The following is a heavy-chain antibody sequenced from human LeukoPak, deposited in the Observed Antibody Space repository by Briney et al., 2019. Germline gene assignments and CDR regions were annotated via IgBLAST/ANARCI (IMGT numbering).Heavy chain of an antibody. CDR1: GYTFTGYY. CDR2: INPNSGGT. Sequence: ASVKVSCNASGYTFTGYYMHWVRQAPGQGLEWMGWINPNSGGTNYAQKFQGRVTMTRDTSISTAYMELSRLRSDDTAVYYCARDRQWLVAYNWFDPWGQGALVTVSS. V-gene: IGHV1-2*02. J-gene: IGHJ5*02. CDR3: ARDRQWLVAYNWFDP. D-gene: IGHD6-19*01.